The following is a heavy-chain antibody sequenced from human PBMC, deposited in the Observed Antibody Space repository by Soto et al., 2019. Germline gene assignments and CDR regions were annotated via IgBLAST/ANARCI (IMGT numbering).Heavy chain of an antibody. D-gene: IGHD3-22*01. CDR3: ARKGPSSYYYDSSGYLYYFDY. V-gene: IGHV4-31*03. CDR2: IYYSGST. J-gene: IGHJ4*02. CDR1: GGSISSGGYY. Sequence: QVQLQESGPGLVKPSQTLSLTCTVSGGSISSGGYYWSWIRQHPGKGLEWIGYIYYSGSTNYNPSLKSRVTISVDKSKNQFSLKLSSVTAADTAVYYCARKGPSSYYYDSSGYLYYFDYWGQGTLVTVSS.